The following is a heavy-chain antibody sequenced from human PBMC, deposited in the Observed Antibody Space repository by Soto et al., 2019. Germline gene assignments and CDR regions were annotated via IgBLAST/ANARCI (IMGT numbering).Heavy chain of an antibody. Sequence: QVQLVESGGGVVQPGRSLRLSCAASGFTFSSYAMHWVRQAPGKGLEWVAVISYDGSNKYYADSVKGRFTISRDNSKNTLYLQMNSLRAEDTAVYYCARDQFGQVWLGGNDYWGQGTLVTVSS. V-gene: IGHV3-30-3*01. D-gene: IGHD6-19*01. CDR1: GFTFSSYA. CDR3: ARDQFGQVWLGGNDY. J-gene: IGHJ4*02. CDR2: ISYDGSNK.